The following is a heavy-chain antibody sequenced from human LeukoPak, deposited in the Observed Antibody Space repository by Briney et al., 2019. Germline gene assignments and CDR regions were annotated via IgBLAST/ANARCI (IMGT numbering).Heavy chain of an antibody. V-gene: IGHV3-23*01. Sequence: GGSLRLSCAASGFTFSSYAMSWVRQAPGKGLEWVSAISGSGGSTYYADSVKGRFTISRDNSKNTLYLQMNSLRAEDTAVYYCAGYSSGWYYFDYWGQGTLVTVSS. CDR1: GFTFSSYA. CDR2: ISGSGGST. CDR3: AGYSSGWYYFDY. D-gene: IGHD6-19*01. J-gene: IGHJ4*02.